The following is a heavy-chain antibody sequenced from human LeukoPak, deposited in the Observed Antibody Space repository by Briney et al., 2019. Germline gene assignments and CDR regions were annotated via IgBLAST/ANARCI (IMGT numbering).Heavy chain of an antibody. CDR3: ARDGEYDFWSGPHSGWFDP. D-gene: IGHD3-3*01. J-gene: IGHJ5*02. CDR1: GGSISSYY. Sequence: SETLSLXCTVSGGSISSYYWSWIRQPAGKGLEWIGRIYTGGSTNYNPSLKSRVTMSVDTSKNQFSLKLSSVTAADTAVYYCARDGEYDFWSGPHSGWFDPWGQGTLVTVSS. V-gene: IGHV4-4*07. CDR2: IYTGGST.